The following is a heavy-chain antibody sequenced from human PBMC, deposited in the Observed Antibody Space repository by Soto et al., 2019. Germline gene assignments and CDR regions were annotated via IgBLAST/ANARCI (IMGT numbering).Heavy chain of an antibody. J-gene: IGHJ4*02. CDR3: AKENRGYCSGGSCHQAY. CDR1: GFTFSSYA. D-gene: IGHD2-15*01. CDR2: ISGSGGST. V-gene: IGHV3-23*01. Sequence: GGSLRLSCAASGFTFSSYAMSWVRQAPGKGLEWVSAISGSGGSTYYADSVKGRFTISRDNSKNTLYLQMNSLRAEDTAVYYCAKENRGYCSGGSCHQAYWGQGTLVTVSS.